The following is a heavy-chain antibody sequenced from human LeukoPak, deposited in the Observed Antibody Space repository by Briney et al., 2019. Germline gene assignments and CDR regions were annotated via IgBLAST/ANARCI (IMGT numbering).Heavy chain of an antibody. CDR1: GFTFSSYG. Sequence: GGSLRLSCAASGFTFSSYGMHWVRQAPGKGLEWVAVIPYDGSNKYYADSVKGRFTISRDNSKNTLYLQMNSLRAEDTAVYYCAKDRIAVAIYYFDYWGQGTLVTVSS. CDR3: AKDRIAVAIYYFDY. J-gene: IGHJ4*02. D-gene: IGHD6-19*01. CDR2: IPYDGSNK. V-gene: IGHV3-30*18.